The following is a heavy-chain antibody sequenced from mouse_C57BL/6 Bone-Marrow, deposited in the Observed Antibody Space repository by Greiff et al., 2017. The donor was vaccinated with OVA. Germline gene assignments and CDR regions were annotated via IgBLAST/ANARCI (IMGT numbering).Heavy chain of an antibody. V-gene: IGHV5-9-1*02. CDR3: TRGRYYYGSSLYWYFDV. D-gene: IGHD1-1*01. CDR1: GFTFSSYA. Sequence: EVQGVESGEGLVKPGGSLKLSCAASGFTFSSYAMSWVRQTPEKRLEWVAYISSGGDYIYYADTVKGRFTISRDNARNTLYLQMSSLKSEDTAMYYCTRGRYYYGSSLYWYFDVWGTGTTVTVSS. J-gene: IGHJ1*03. CDR2: ISSGGDYI.